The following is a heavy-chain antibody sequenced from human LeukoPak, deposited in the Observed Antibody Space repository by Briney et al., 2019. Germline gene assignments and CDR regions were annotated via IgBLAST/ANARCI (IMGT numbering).Heavy chain of an antibody. CDR2: IVVGSGNT. V-gene: IGHV1-58*01. CDR3: AAGTSWIPYYYDSSGYYSDY. CDR1: GFTFTSSA. J-gene: IGHJ4*02. Sequence: ASVKVSCKASGFTFTSSAVQWVRQARGQCLEWIGWIVVGSGNTNYAQKFQERVTITRDMSTGTAYMELSSLRSEDTAVYYCAAGTSWIPYYYDSSGYYSDYWGQGTLVTVSS. D-gene: IGHD3-22*01.